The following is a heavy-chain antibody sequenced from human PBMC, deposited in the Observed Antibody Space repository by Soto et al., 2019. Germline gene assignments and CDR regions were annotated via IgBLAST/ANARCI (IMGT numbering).Heavy chain of an antibody. J-gene: IGHJ6*02. V-gene: IGHV4-31*03. Sequence: QVQLQESGPGLVRPSQTLSLTCTVSGGSISGGGYYWSWIRQHPGKDLEWIGHVYYTGTTYYNPSLKSRVMISEDTSKNHFSLTMTSVTAADTAAYYCARDLRLEAEAGGYYQYGMDVWGQGTSVTVSS. CDR2: VYYTGTT. CDR3: ARDLRLEAEAGGYYQYGMDV. CDR1: GGSISGGGYY. D-gene: IGHD3-3*01.